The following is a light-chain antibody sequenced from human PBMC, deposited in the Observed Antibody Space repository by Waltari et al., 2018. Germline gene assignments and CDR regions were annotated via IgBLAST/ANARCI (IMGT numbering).Light chain of an antibody. V-gene: IGKV1-5*03. CDR2: KTS. J-gene: IGKJ4*01. CDR1: QSISRN. Sequence: DIQMTQSPSTLSASVGDRVTITCRASQSISRNLAWYQQKPGKAPKLLIYKTSSLESGVPSRFRGSGSETEFTLTIGSLQPDDLATYYCQQYDNLPLTFGGGTKVEIK. CDR3: QQYDNLPLT.